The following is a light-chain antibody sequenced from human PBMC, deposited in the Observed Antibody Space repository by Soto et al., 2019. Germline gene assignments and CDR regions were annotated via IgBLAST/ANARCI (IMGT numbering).Light chain of an antibody. Sequence: QSVLTQPPSASGTPGQRVTISCSGSSSNIGSNAVNWYQQLPGTAPKLHIYSNNQRPSGIPDRFSGSKSRTSASLAISGLQSEDEADYYCAAWDGSLNGHVFGTGTKVTVL. CDR3: AAWDGSLNGHV. CDR2: SNN. CDR1: SSNIGSNA. V-gene: IGLV1-44*01. J-gene: IGLJ1*01.